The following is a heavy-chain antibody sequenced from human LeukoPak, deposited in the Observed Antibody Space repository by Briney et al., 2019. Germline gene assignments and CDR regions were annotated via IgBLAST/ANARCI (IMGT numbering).Heavy chain of an antibody. CDR3: ARRTDPGHSSGWYELQFDY. Sequence: GESLKISCKGSGYSFTSYWIGWVRQMPGKGLEWMGIIYPGDSDTRHSPSFQGQVTISADKSISTAYLQWSSLKASDTAMYYCARRTDPGHSSGWYELQFDYWGQGTLVTVSS. CDR1: GYSFTSYW. V-gene: IGHV5-51*01. J-gene: IGHJ4*02. CDR2: IYPGDSDT. D-gene: IGHD6-19*01.